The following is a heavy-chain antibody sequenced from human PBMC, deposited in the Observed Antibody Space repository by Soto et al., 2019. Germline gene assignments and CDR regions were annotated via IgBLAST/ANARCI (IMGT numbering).Heavy chain of an antibody. J-gene: IGHJ1*01. CDR3: TCKAMAADNGY. CDR1: GFTFSDSA. V-gene: IGHV3-73*01. Sequence: EVQVVESGGGLVQPGGSLKLSCAASGFTFSDSAIHWVRQASGKGLDWVGRIRSKANSYATAYTASVKGRFTISRDDSKNTAYLQMNSLKTEDTAVYYCTCKAMAADNGYWGRGTLVTVSS. D-gene: IGHD6-19*01. CDR2: IRSKANSYAT.